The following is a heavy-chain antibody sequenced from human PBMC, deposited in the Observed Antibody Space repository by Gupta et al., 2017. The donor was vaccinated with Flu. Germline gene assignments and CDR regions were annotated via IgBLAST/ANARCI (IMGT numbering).Heavy chain of an antibody. D-gene: IGHD1-7*01. J-gene: IGHJ6*02. CDR1: GFTFSSYE. CDR2: ISSSGSTI. CDR3: ARVGWNSPLGWGYYGMDV. V-gene: IGHV3-48*03. Sequence: EVQLVESGGGLVQPGGSLRLSCAASGFTFSSYEMNWVRQAPGKGLEWVSYISSSGSTIYYADSVKGRFTISRDNAKNSLYLQMNSLRAEDTAVYYCARVGWNSPLGWGYYGMDVWGQGTTVTVSS.